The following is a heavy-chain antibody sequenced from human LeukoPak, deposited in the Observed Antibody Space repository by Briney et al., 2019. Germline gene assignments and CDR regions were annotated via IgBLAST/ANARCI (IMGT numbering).Heavy chain of an antibody. Sequence: PSETLSLTCTVSGGSISSYYWSWIRQPPGKGLEWIGYIYYSGSTNYNPSLKSRVTISVDTSKNQFSLKLNSVTAADSAVYYCGRPAPAVAGWGRALNIWGHGTMVTVAS. CDR3: GRPAPAVAGWGRALNI. D-gene: IGHD6-19*01. V-gene: IGHV4-59*08. CDR2: IYYSGST. CDR1: GGSISSYY. J-gene: IGHJ3*02.